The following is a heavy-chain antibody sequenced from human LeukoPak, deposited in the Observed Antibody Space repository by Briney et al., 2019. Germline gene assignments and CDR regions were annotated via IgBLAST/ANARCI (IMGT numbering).Heavy chain of an antibody. D-gene: IGHD6-13*01. CDR3: ARGRAIAAAGTSGYFDY. Sequence: PSETLSLTCAVYGGSFSGYYWSWIRQPPGKGLEWIGEINHSGSTNYNPSLKSRVTISVDTSKNQFSLKLSSVTAADTAVYYCARGRAIAAAGTSGYFDYWGQGTLVTVSS. CDR2: INHSGST. CDR1: GGSFSGYY. V-gene: IGHV4-34*01. J-gene: IGHJ4*02.